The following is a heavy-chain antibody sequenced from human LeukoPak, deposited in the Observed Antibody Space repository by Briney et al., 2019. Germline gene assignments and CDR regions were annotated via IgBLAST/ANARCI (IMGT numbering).Heavy chain of an antibody. D-gene: IGHD6-19*01. J-gene: IGHJ4*02. V-gene: IGHV4-59*01. CDR2: IYYSGST. CDR3: ARYNSGWNDSGVSIDY. CDR1: GGSISSYY. Sequence: PSETLSLTCTVSGGSISSYYWSWIRQAPGKGLEWIGYIYYSGSTTYNPSLTSRVTISVDTSKNQVSLKLSSVTAADTAVYYCARYNSGWNDSGVSIDYWGQGTLVTVSS.